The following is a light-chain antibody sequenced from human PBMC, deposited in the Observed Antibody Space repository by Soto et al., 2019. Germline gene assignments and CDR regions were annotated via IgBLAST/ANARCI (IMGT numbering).Light chain of an antibody. CDR1: QTISSW. V-gene: IGKV1-5*03. Sequence: DIQMTQSPSTLSGSVGDRVTITCRASQTISSWLAWYQQKPGKAPKLLIYKASTLKSGVPSRFSGSGSGTELTLTISSLQPDDFATYYCQHYNSYSDAFGQGTKVEL. CDR2: KAS. CDR3: QHYNSYSDA. J-gene: IGKJ1*01.